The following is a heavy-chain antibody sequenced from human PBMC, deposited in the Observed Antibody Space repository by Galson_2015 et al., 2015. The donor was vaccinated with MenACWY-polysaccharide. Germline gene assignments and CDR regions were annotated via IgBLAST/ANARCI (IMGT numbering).Heavy chain of an antibody. Sequence: LSCAASGFSFSSYWMNWVRQAPGKGLEWVANMNQDGSETYYVDSVKGRFTISRDNAKKSLFLQMNSLRAEDTAVYYCASAGFYFNDYWGQGTLVTVSS. V-gene: IGHV3-7*01. CDR3: ASAGFYFNDY. J-gene: IGHJ4*02. D-gene: IGHD3-3*01. CDR2: MNQDGSET. CDR1: GFSFSSYW.